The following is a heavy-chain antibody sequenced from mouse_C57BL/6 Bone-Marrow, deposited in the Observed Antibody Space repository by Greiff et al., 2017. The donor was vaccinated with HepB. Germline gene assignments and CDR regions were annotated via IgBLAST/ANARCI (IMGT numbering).Heavy chain of an antibody. CDR1: GFTFSDYG. Sequence: EVMLVESGGGLVQPGGSLKLSCAASGFTFSDYGMAWVRQAPRKGPEWVAFISNLAYSIYYADTVTGRFTISRENAKNTLYLEMSSLRSEDTAMYYCARQDYYGSSHWYFDVWGTGTTVTVSS. V-gene: IGHV5-15*01. J-gene: IGHJ1*03. CDR3: ARQDYYGSSHWYFDV. CDR2: ISNLAYSI. D-gene: IGHD1-1*01.